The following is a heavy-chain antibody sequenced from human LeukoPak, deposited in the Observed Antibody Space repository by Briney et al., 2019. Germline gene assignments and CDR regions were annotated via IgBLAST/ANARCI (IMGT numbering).Heavy chain of an antibody. CDR1: GYTFTSYA. J-gene: IGHJ4*02. CDR2: INAGNGNT. V-gene: IGHV1-3*01. Sequence: GASVKVSCKASGYTFTSYAMHWVRQAPGQRLEWMGWINAGNGNTKYSQKFQGRVTITRDTSASTAYMELSSLRAEDTAVYYCARDQGPDGYSSSWYSYYFDYWGQGTLVTVSS. D-gene: IGHD6-13*01. CDR3: ARDQGPDGYSSSWYSYYFDY.